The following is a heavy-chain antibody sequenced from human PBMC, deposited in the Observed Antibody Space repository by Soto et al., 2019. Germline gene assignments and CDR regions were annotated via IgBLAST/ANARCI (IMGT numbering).Heavy chain of an antibody. Sequence: QVQLVESGGGVVQPGRSLRLSCAASGFSFSTYGMYWVRQAPAGGLEWVALVWYDGSKEYYADSVKGQFTISRDNSKNTLYLQMNSLRAEDTAVYFCARTDWNYGTGVFDIWGQGTMVTVSS. CDR2: VWYDGSKE. V-gene: IGHV3-33*01. J-gene: IGHJ3*02. CDR1: GFSFSTYG. D-gene: IGHD1-7*01. CDR3: ARTDWNYGTGVFDI.